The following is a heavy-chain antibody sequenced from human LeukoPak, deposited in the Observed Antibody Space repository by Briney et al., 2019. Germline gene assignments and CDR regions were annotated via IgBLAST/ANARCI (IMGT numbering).Heavy chain of an antibody. CDR3: ARPHHASSSWVDY. D-gene: IGHD6-13*01. J-gene: IGHJ4*02. CDR1: GGSISSYY. Sequence: SETLSLTCTVSGGSISSYYWSWIRQPPGKGLEWIGYIYYSGSTNYNPSLKSRVTISVDTSKNQFSLKLSSVTAADTAVYYCARPHHASSSWVDYWGQGTQVTVSS. V-gene: IGHV4-59*08. CDR2: IYYSGST.